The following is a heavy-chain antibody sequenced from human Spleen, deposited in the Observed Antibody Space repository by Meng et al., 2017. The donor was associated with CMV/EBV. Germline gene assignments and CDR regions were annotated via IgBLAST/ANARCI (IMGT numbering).Heavy chain of an antibody. Sequence: ASVKVSCKASGYTFTSYDINWVRQATGQGLEWMGWMNPNSGNTGYAQKFQGRVTMTRNTSISTAYMELSSLRSEDTAVYYCARDIVVVPAAMDYYYYGMDVWGQGTTVTVSS. D-gene: IGHD2-2*01. CDR1: GYTFTSYD. CDR3: ARDIVVVPAAMDYYYYGMDV. CDR2: MNPNSGNT. V-gene: IGHV1-8*01. J-gene: IGHJ6*02.